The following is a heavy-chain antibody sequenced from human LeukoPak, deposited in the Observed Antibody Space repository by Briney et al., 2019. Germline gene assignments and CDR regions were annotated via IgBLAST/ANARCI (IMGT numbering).Heavy chain of an antibody. V-gene: IGHV3-30*02. CDR1: GFMFSTYG. J-gene: IGHJ6*03. CDR2: IRYDGSNK. Sequence: GGSLRLSCAASGFMFSTYGMHWVRQAPGKGLEWVAFIRYDGSNKYYADSVKGRFTISRDNSKNTRYLQMNSLRAEDTAVYYCARDLGCSSTSCYMHYYYYMDVWGKGTTVTVSS. CDR3: ARDLGCSSTSCYMHYYYYMDV. D-gene: IGHD2-2*02.